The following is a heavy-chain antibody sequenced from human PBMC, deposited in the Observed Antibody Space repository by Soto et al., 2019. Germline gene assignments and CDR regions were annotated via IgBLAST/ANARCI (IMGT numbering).Heavy chain of an antibody. Sequence: PSETLSLTCPVSGGSISSGCYYWSWIRQHPGKGLEWIGYIYYSGSTYYNPSLKSRVTISVDTSKNQFSLKLSSVTAADTAVYYCAREAYYYGMDVWGQGTTVTVSS. CDR1: GGSISSGCYY. J-gene: IGHJ6*02. CDR2: IYYSGST. V-gene: IGHV4-31*03. CDR3: AREAYYYGMDV.